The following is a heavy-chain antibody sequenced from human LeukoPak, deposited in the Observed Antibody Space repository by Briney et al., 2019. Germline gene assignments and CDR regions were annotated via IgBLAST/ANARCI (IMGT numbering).Heavy chain of an antibody. CDR2: IYHSGNT. D-gene: IGHD1/OR15-1a*01. Sequence: PSETLSLTCAVSGGSISSYYWSWIRQSPGKGLEWIAYIYHSGNTNYNPSFKSRVTISVDTSKNQFSLKLTSVAAADTAIYYCARQPSGTAALDIWGQGTMVTVSS. CDR3: ARQPSGTAALDI. J-gene: IGHJ3*02. CDR1: GGSISSYY. V-gene: IGHV4-59*08.